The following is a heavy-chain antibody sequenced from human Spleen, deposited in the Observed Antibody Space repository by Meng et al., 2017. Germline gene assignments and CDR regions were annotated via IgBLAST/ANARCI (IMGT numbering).Heavy chain of an antibody. Sequence: GESLKISCVASGFTFDDYAMHWVRQAPGKGLEWVSLISWDGDTTYYADSVKGRFTISRDNRKNSLYLQMNSLRTEDTALYYCAKDISMTTVTTLDYWGQGTLVTVSS. V-gene: IGHV3-43D*03. CDR1: GFTFDDYA. D-gene: IGHD4-17*01. J-gene: IGHJ4*02. CDR2: ISWDGDTT. CDR3: AKDISMTTVTTLDY.